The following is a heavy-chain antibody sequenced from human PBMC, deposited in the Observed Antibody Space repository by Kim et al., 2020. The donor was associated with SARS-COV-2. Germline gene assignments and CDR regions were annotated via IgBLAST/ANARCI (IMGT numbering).Heavy chain of an antibody. CDR3: ARRSSGWSRVYDY. CDR1: GGSISSSNW. J-gene: IGHJ4*02. Sequence: SETLSLTCAVSGGSISSSNWWSWVRQPPGKGLEWIGEIYHSGSTNYNPSLKSRVTISVDKSKNQFSLKLSSVTAADTAVYYCARRSSGWSRVYDYWGQGTLVTVSS. D-gene: IGHD6-19*01. CDR2: IYHSGST. V-gene: IGHV4-4*02.